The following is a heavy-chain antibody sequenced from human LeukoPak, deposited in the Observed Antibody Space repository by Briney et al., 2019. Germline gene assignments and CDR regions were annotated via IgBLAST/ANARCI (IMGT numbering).Heavy chain of an antibody. J-gene: IGHJ5*02. V-gene: IGHV1-69*05. Sequence: GASVKASCKASGGTFSSYAISWVRQAPGQGLGWMGGIIPIFGTANYAQKFQGRVTITTDESTSTAYMELSSLRSEDTAVYYCARSRGYSTPGWFDPWGQGTLVTVSS. CDR3: ARSRGYSTPGWFDP. CDR1: GGTFSSYA. CDR2: IIPIFGTA. D-gene: IGHD2-15*01.